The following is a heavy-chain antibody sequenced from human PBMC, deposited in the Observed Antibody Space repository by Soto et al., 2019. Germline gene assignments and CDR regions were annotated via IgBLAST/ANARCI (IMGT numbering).Heavy chain of an antibody. CDR2: IYHSGST. Sequence: SETLYLTCAIICGSIIIGGYSWSWIRQPPGKGLEWIGYIYHSGSTYYNPSLKSRVTISVDRSKNQFSLKLSSVTAADTAVYYCARTPDIWGQGTMVT. CDR3: ARTPDI. CDR1: CGSIIIGGYS. J-gene: IGHJ3*02. V-gene: IGHV4-30-2*01.